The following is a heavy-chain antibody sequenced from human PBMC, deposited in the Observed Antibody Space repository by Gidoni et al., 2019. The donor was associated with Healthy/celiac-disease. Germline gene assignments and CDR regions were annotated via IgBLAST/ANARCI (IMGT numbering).Heavy chain of an antibody. CDR2: IYYSGST. CDR3: ARRAYYYDSSGYKGGFDY. V-gene: IGHV4-39*01. J-gene: IGHJ4*02. D-gene: IGHD3-22*01. Sequence: QLQLQESGPGLVKPSETLSLTGTVSGGSISSSSYDWGGIRQPPGKGLEWIGSIYYSGSTYYTPSLKSRVTISVDTSKNQFSLKLSSVTAADTAVYYCARRAYYYDSSGYKGGFDYWGQGTLVTVSS. CDR1: GGSISSSSYD.